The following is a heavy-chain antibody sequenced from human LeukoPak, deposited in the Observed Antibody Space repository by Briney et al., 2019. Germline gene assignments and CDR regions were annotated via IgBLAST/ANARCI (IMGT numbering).Heavy chain of an antibody. CDR1: GFTVSSNY. D-gene: IGHD2-2*01. Sequence: PGGSLRLSCAASGFTVSSNYMSWVRQAPGKGLEWVSVIYSGGGTYYADSVKGRFTISRDNSKNTLYLQMNSLRAEDTAVYYCAKGPSPGYCSSTSCYYDYWGQGTLVTVSS. J-gene: IGHJ4*02. CDR3: AKGPSPGYCSSTSCYYDY. CDR2: IYSGGGT. V-gene: IGHV3-66*02.